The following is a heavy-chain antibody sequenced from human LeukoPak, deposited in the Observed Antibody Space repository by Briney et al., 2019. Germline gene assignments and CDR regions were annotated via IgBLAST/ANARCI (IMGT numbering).Heavy chain of an antibody. CDR2: IYSGGST. CDR1: GFTVRSNY. CDR3: ASYDFWSGYQSTMDV. V-gene: IGHV3-53*01. J-gene: IGHJ6*01. D-gene: IGHD3-3*01. Sequence: PGGSLRLSCAASGFTVRSNYMSWVRQAPGKGLEWVAVIYSGGSTYYADSVKGRFTIYRDNSKNTLYLQMHSLRAEDTGVYYCASYDFWSGYQSTMDVWGQGTTVTVSS.